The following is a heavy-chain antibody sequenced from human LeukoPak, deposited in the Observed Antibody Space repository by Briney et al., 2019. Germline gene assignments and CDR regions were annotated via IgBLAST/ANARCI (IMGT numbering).Heavy chain of an antibody. CDR1: GFTFSSYG. J-gene: IGHJ4*02. CDR3: AKGITMVRGVKTPLDY. Sequence: GGSLRLSCAASGFTFSSYGMHWVRQAPGKGLEWVAVISYDGSNKYYADSVKGRFTISRDNSKNTLYLQMNGLRAEDTAVYYCAKGITMVRGVKTPLDYWGQGTLVTVSS. V-gene: IGHV3-30*18. D-gene: IGHD3-10*01. CDR2: ISYDGSNK.